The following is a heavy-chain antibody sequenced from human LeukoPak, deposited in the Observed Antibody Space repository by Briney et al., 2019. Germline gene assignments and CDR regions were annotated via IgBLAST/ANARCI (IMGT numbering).Heavy chain of an antibody. Sequence: PGGSLRLSCAASGFTFSSYSMNWVRQAPGKGLEWVSSISSSSSYIYYADSVQGRFTISRDNAKNSLYLQMNSLRAEDTAVYYCARAPTKHDAFDIWGQGTVVTVSS. CDR1: GFTFSSYS. V-gene: IGHV3-21*01. CDR2: ISSSSSYI. J-gene: IGHJ3*02. CDR3: ARAPTKHDAFDI.